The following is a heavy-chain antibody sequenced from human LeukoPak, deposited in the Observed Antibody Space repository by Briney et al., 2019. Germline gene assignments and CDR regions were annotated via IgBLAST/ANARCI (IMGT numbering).Heavy chain of an antibody. CDR3: KSSGGRHRGRGGYFFDN. J-gene: IGHJ4*02. Sequence: PGGSLRLSCAASGLTFDDYAMHWVRQVPGKGLEWVAGVSWNSGVRAYADSVKGRFTVSRDNAKNSLYLQMDSLRTEDTAVYFCKSSGGRHRGRGGYFFDNWGQGTLVTVSS. V-gene: IGHV3-9*01. CDR1: GLTFDDYA. CDR2: VSWNSGVR. D-gene: IGHD3-22*01.